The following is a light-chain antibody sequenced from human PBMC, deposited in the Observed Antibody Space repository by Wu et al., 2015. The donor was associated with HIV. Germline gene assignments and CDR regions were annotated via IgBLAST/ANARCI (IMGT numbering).Light chain of an antibody. CDR2: SAS. CDR3: QQYYDSFLT. V-gene: IGKV1-8*01. CDR1: QDIGTF. J-gene: IGKJ4*01. Sequence: AIRMTQSAPSLSAFTGDRVTITCRVSQDIGTFLAWYQQKVGEAPKLLIYSASTLADGVPSRFSGSGSGTQFALTIDCLQFEDFGTYFCQQYYDSFLTFGGGTRVDI.